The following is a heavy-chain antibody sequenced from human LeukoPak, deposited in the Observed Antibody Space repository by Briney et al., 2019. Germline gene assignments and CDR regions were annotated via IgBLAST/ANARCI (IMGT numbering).Heavy chain of an antibody. CDR2: IYTSGST. CDR1: GGSFSGYY. D-gene: IGHD6-6*01. J-gene: IGHJ5*02. Sequence: SETLSLTCAVYGGSFSGYYWSWIRQPAGKGLEWIGRIYTSGSTNYNPSLKSRVTMSVDTSKNQFSLKLSSVTAADTAVYYCARAGDSSSSNWFDPWGQGTLVTVSS. V-gene: IGHV4-59*10. CDR3: ARAGDSSSSNWFDP.